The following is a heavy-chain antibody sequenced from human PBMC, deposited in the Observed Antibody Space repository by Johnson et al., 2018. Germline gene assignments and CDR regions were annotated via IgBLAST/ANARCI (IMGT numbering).Heavy chain of an antibody. CDR1: GFTFSNSA. V-gene: IGHV3-23*01. CDR2: ISDSGGRT. D-gene: IGHD3-10*01. J-gene: IGHJ6*04. CDR3: AKGFEGPDV. Sequence: VQLQESGGGLVQPGGSLRLSCAASGFTFSNSAMSWVRQAPGKGLAWVSGISDSGGRTFYTDAVKGRFTISRDNSKNRLYLQMKSLRGEDTAVYFCAKGFEGPDVWGKGTTVTVSS.